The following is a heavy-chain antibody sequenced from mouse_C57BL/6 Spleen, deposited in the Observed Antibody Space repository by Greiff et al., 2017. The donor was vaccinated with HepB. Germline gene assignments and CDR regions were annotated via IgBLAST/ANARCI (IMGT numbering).Heavy chain of an antibody. CDR2: ISGGGGNT. CDR3: ARQGDYYGSSYPWYFDV. D-gene: IGHD1-1*01. CDR1: GFTFSSYT. V-gene: IGHV5-9*01. Sequence: EVKLEESGGGLVKPGGSLKLSCAAFGFTFSSYTMSWVRQTPEKRLEWVATISGGGGNTYYPDSVKGRFTISRDNAKNTLYLQMSSLRSEDTALYYCARQGDYYGSSYPWYFDVWGTGTTVTVSS. J-gene: IGHJ1*03.